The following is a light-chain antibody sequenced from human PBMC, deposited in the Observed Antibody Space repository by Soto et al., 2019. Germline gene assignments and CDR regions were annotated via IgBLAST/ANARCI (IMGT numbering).Light chain of an antibody. Sequence: DIQMTQSPSSLSVSVGDRVTITCRASQGISNNLAWYQQKPGKVPKLLIYAASTLLSGVPSRFSGSGSGTGFTLTNSSLQPDDVATYYCQKYNCALTFGGRTKVDIK. V-gene: IGKV1-27*01. CDR1: QGISNN. CDR2: AAS. J-gene: IGKJ4*01. CDR3: QKYNCALT.